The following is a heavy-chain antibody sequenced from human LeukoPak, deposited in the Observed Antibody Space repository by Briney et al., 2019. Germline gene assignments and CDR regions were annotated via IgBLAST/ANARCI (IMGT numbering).Heavy chain of an antibody. V-gene: IGHV3-15*01. CDR1: GFTFSNVW. D-gene: IGHD6-19*01. CDR2: IKSKTDGGTT. J-gene: IGHJ3*02. CDR3: TTNIAVAADDAFDI. Sequence: GGSLRLSCAASGFTFSNVWMSWVRQAPGKGLEWVGRIKSKTDGGTTDYAAPVKGRFTISRDDSKNTLYLQMNSLKTEDTAVYYCTTNIAVAADDAFDIWGQGTMVTVSS.